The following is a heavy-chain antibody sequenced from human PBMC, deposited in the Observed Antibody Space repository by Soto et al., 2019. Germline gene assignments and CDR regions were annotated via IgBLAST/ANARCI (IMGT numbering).Heavy chain of an antibody. CDR2: ISGSGGST. Sequence: EVQLLESGGGLVQPGGSLRLSCAASGFTFSSYAMSWVRQAPGKGLEWVSAISGSGGSTYYADSVKGRFTISRDNSKNTLYLQMNSLRAEDTAVYSCAKANTYYDFWSGYYTGEYYYMDVWGKGTTVTVSS. CDR3: AKANTYYDFWSGYYTGEYYYMDV. J-gene: IGHJ6*03. CDR1: GFTFSSYA. V-gene: IGHV3-23*01. D-gene: IGHD3-3*01.